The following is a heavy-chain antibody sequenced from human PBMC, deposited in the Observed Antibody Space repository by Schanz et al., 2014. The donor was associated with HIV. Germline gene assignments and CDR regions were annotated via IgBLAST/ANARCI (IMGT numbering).Heavy chain of an antibody. V-gene: IGHV3-9*01. Sequence: EAQLVESGGGLVQPGRSLRLSCVVSGFTFDDFAMHWVRQTPGKGLEWVSGISWNSGGTGYGDSVKGRFTISRDNPKNTLYLQMNRLRPEDTAVYYCARGRNGMGVWGPGTTVTVSS. CDR3: ARGRNGMGV. J-gene: IGHJ6*02. CDR1: GFTFDDFA. CDR2: ISWNSGGT.